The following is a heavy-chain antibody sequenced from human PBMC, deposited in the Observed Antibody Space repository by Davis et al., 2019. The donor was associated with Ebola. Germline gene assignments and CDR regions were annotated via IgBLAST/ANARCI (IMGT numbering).Heavy chain of an antibody. Sequence: GESLKISCTGSGYSFTSYWIGSVRQLPVQVLERMGIIYPGDSDTRYSPSFQGQVTISADKSISTAYLQWSSLKASDTAMYYCSRLVLRLGQLSPPPNWGQGTLVTVSS. J-gene: IGHJ4*02. CDR3: SRLVLRLGQLSPPPN. CDR2: IYPGDSDT. D-gene: IGHD3-16*02. CDR1: GYSFTSYW. V-gene: IGHV5-51*01.